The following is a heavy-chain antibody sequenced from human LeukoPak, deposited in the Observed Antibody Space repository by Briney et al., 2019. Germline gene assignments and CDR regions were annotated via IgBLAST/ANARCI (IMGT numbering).Heavy chain of an antibody. CDR1: GFTFSNYA. J-gene: IGHJ4*02. Sequence: GGSLRLSCAASGFTFSNYAMSWVRQAPGKGLEWVSAISGSGGSTYYADSLKGRFTISRDNSKNTLYLQMNSLRAEDTAVYYCAKDRPHIVVVTAIPGGIDYWGQGTLVTVSS. D-gene: IGHD2-21*02. CDR2: ISGSGGST. CDR3: AKDRPHIVVVTAIPGGIDY. V-gene: IGHV3-23*01.